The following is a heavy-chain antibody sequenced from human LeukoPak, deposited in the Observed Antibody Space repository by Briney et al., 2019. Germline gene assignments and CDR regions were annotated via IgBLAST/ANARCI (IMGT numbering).Heavy chain of an antibody. J-gene: IGHJ4*02. CDR2: IYYSGST. CDR1: GGTINSYY. CDR3: ARGLAAAGTSYFDY. V-gene: IGHV4-59*01. D-gene: IGHD6-13*01. Sequence: PSETLSLTCTVSGGTINSYYWSWIRRPPGKGLEWIGYIYYSGSTNYNPSLKSRVTISVDTSKNQFSLKLSSVTAADTAVYYCARGLAAAGTSYFDYWGQGTLVTVSS.